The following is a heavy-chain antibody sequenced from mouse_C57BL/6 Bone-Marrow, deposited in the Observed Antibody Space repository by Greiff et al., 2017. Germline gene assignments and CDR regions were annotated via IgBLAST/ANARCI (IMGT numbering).Heavy chain of an antibody. CDR1: GFSLTSYG. D-gene: IGHD2-3*01. Sequence: VQLQQSGPGLVQPSQSLSITCTVSGFSLTSYGVHWVRQPPGKGLAWLGVIWSGGSTDYNAAFISRLSISKDNSKSQVFFKMNSLQADDTAIYYCAKNWGYDGYYWFAYWGQGTLVTVSA. V-gene: IGHV2-4*01. CDR3: AKNWGYDGYYWFAY. CDR2: IWSGGST. J-gene: IGHJ3*01.